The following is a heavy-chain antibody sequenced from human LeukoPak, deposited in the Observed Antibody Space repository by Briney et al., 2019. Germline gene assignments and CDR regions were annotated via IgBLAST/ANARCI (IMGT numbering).Heavy chain of an antibody. D-gene: IGHD7-27*01. Sequence: SETLSLTCAVYGGSFSGYYCSWIRQPPGKGLEWIGEINHSGSTNYNPSLKSRVTISVDTSKNQFSLKLSSVTAADTAVYYCARRTANWGSLYWGQGTLVTVSS. J-gene: IGHJ4*02. V-gene: IGHV4-34*01. CDR3: ARRTANWGSLY. CDR1: GGSFSGYY. CDR2: INHSGST.